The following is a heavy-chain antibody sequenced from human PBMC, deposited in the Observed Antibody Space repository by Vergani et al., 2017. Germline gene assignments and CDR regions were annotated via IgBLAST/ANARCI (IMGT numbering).Heavy chain of an antibody. CDR3: ARDHRDYNNYPGTFDI. CDR1: GFTFGDYY. J-gene: IGHJ3*02. D-gene: IGHD5-24*01. CDR2: IKRDGTET. V-gene: IGHV3-7*03. Sequence: EVHLEESGGGLVQPGGSLRLSCAASGFTFGDYYMAWIRLAPGKGLDWVASIKRDGTETFYVDSVKGRFSISRDNAKSSLFLQMDSLRAEDTAVYYCARDHRDYNNYPGTFDIWGQGSMVTVSS.